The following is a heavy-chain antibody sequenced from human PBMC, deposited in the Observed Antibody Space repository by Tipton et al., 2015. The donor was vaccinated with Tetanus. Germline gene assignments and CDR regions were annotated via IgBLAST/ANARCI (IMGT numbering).Heavy chain of an antibody. D-gene: IGHD3-16*02. Sequence: QVQLVQSGPEVKKPGASVKVSCKASGYTFNSFGISWVRQAPGQGLEWMGWISASNGHTKSEQEFEGRVTMTTDTSTSTAYMELRSLRKDDTAVYYCVRDEYNYDWGSYRLFKHWGQGTLVTVSS. J-gene: IGHJ1*01. V-gene: IGHV1-18*01. CDR3: VRDEYNYDWGSYRLFKH. CDR1: GYTFNSFG. CDR2: ISASNGHT.